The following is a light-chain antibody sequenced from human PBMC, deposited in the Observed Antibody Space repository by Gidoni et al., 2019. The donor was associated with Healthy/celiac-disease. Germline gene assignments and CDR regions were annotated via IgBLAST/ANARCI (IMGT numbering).Light chain of an antibody. CDR1: QCVSSY. CDR3: QQRSNWPRLT. J-gene: IGKJ4*01. CDR2: DAS. Sequence: EIVLTQSPATLSLSPGERATLSCMASQCVSSYLAWYQQKPGQAPRLLIYDASNRATGIPARFSGSGSGTDFTLTISSLGPEDFAVYYCQQRSNWPRLTFGGGTKVEIK. V-gene: IGKV3-11*01.